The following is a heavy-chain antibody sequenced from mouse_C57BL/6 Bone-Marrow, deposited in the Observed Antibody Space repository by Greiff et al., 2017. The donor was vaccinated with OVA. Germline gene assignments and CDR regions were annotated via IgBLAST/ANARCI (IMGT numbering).Heavy chain of an antibody. CDR1: GFTFSSYA. Sequence: EVQGVESGGGLVKPGGSLKLYCAASGFTFSSYAMSWVRQTPEKRLEWVATISDGGSYTYYPDNVKGRFTISRDNAKNNLYLQMSHLKSEDTAMYYCARDPLRFDYWGQGTTLTVSS. V-gene: IGHV5-4*01. CDR3: ARDPLRFDY. CDR2: ISDGGSYT. D-gene: IGHD2-12*01. J-gene: IGHJ2*01.